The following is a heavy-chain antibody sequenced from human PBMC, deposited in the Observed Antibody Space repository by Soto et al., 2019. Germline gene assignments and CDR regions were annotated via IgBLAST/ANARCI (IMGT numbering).Heavy chain of an antibody. J-gene: IGHJ4*02. CDR3: VLWPPYYFDY. D-gene: IGHD3-10*01. Sequence: EVQLLESGGGLVQPGGSLRLSCAASGFTFSSYAMSWVRQAPGKGLEWVSAISGSGGSTYYADSVKGRFTISRDNSKNTLYLQRSSLRAEDKAVYYCVLWPPYYFDYWGQGTLVTVSS. CDR2: ISGSGGST. CDR1: GFTFSSYA. V-gene: IGHV3-23*01.